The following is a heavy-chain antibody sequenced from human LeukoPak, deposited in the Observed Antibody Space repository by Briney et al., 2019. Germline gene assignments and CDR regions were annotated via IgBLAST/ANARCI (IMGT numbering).Heavy chain of an antibody. CDR3: ARVSDGSSWYVGYYYYYMDV. D-gene: IGHD6-13*01. Sequence: PGGSLRLSWAVPGFTFSCYSMPWVRQAPGKGVEWVAYIRRSGRSSYYTDSVQGRFTISRDNAKNSLYLQMNTLRAEDTAVYYCARVSDGSSWYVGYYYYYMDVWGKGTTVTVSS. V-gene: IGHV3-48*01. CDR2: IRRSGRSS. CDR1: GFTFSCYS. J-gene: IGHJ6*03.